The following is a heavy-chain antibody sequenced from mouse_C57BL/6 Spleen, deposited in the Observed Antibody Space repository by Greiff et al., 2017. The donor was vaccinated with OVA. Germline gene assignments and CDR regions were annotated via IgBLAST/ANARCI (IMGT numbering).Heavy chain of an antibody. CDR3: ARGGDYGGAY. CDR2: IYPGDGDT. V-gene: IGHV1-80*01. CDR1: GYAFSSYW. J-gene: IGHJ3*01. Sequence: QVQLQQSGAELVKPGASVKISCKASGYAFSSYWMNWVKQRPGKGLEWIGQIYPGDGDTNYNGKFKGKATLTADQSSSTAYMQLSSLTSEDAAVYFCARGGDYGGAYWGQGTLVTVSA. D-gene: IGHD2-4*01.